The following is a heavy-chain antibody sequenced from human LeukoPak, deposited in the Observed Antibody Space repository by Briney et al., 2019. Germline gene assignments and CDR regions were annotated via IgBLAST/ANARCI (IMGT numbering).Heavy chain of an antibody. D-gene: IGHD6-19*01. V-gene: IGHV4-34*01. CDR1: GGSFSGYY. CDR3: ARDRAHSSGWYEDWFDP. Sequence: SETLSLTCAVYGGSFSGYYWSWIRQPPGKGLEWIGEINHSGSTNYNPSLKSRVTISVDTSKNQFSLKLSSVTAADTAVYYCARDRAHSSGWYEDWFDPWGQGTLVTVSS. CDR2: INHSGST. J-gene: IGHJ5*02.